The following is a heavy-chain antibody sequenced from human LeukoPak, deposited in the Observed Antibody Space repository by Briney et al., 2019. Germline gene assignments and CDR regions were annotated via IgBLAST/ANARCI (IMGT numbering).Heavy chain of an antibody. V-gene: IGHV3-33*08. D-gene: IGHD3-10*01. CDR3: ARPSYYGSESQLYYFGY. CDR1: GFTFSSYA. CDR2: IWYDGYNE. Sequence: GGSLRLSCAASGFTFSSYAMSWVRQAPGKGLEWVAVIWYDGYNEFYADSVKGRFTISRDNSKNTLYLQMDSLRAEDTAVYYCARPSYYGSESQLYYFGYWGQGTLVTVSS. J-gene: IGHJ4*02.